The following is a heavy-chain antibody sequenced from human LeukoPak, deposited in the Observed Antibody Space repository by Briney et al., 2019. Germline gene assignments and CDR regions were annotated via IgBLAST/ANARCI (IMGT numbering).Heavy chain of an antibody. Sequence: ASQTLSLTCTVSGGSISSGNYYWSWIRQPARKELEWIGRIYTSGSTNYNPSLKSRVTISIDTSKNQFSLNLGSVTAADTAVYYCARYCSGGSCLGYYGMDVWGQGTTVTVSS. CDR3: ARYCSGGSCLGYYGMDV. CDR1: GGSISSGNYY. J-gene: IGHJ6*02. V-gene: IGHV4-61*02. CDR2: IYTSGST. D-gene: IGHD2-15*01.